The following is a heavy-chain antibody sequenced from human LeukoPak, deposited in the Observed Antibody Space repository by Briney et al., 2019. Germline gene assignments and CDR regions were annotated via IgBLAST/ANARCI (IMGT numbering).Heavy chain of an antibody. CDR1: GGSISTSAYY. CDR2: IYYSGNT. V-gene: IGHV4-39*01. D-gene: IGHD5-24*01. Sequence: SETLSLTCIVSGGSISTSAYYWGWIRQPPGEGLQWIGSIYYSGNTYYNSSLKSRVTISVDTSTSQFSLRLSSVTAADTAVYYCARHGYNFDYWGQGTLVTVSS. CDR3: ARHGYNFDY. J-gene: IGHJ4*02.